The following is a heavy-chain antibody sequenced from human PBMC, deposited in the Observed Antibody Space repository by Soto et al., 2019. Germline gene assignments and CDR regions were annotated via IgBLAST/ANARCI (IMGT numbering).Heavy chain of an antibody. V-gene: IGHV3-7*01. J-gene: IGHJ4*02. CDR2: INKDGNDK. CDR3: ARGRHFTISGDLFFDY. Sequence: GGSLRLSCAASGFTFNNYWMTWVRQAPGKGLEWVANINKDGNDKYYVDSVKGRFTISRDNAKNSLDLQMNSLRAEDTAVYYCARGRHFTISGDLFFDYWGQGTLVTVSS. D-gene: IGHD3-3*02. CDR1: GFTFNNYW.